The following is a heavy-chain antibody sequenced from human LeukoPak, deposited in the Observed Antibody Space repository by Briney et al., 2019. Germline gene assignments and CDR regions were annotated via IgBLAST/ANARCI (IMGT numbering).Heavy chain of an antibody. CDR2: IYYSGST. CDR3: ARLGEGSRGPWFDP. CDR1: GGSISSSSYS. Sequence: PSETLSLTCTVSGGSISSSSYSWGWIRQPPGKGLEWIGSIYYSGSTYYNPSLKSRVTISVDTSKNQFSLKLSSVTAADTAVYYCARLGEGSRGPWFDPWGQGTLVTVSS. J-gene: IGHJ5*02. V-gene: IGHV4-39*01. D-gene: IGHD6-13*01.